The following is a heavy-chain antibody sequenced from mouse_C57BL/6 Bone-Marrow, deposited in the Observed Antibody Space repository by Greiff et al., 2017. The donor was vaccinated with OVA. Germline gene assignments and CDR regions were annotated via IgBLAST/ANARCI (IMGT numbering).Heavy chain of an antibody. J-gene: IGHJ2*01. CDR3: PYSNYVGY. CDR1: GFSLTSYG. V-gene: IGHV2-5*01. Sequence: QVQLKESGPGLVQPSQSLSITCTVSGFSLTSYGVHWVRQSPGKGLEWLGVIWRGGSTDYNAAFMSRLSITKDNSKSQVFFKMNSRQAEDTAIYYWPYSNYVGYWGQGTTLTVSS. CDR2: IWRGGST. D-gene: IGHD2-5*01.